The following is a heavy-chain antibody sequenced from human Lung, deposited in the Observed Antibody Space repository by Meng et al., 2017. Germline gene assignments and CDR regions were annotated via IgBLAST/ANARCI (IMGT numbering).Heavy chain of an antibody. CDR1: GFTFSSYA. Sequence: EVQLLEFGGGWVQPGGSPRLSCVASGFTFSSYAMTWVRQASGKGLEWVSSISGSGGSTYYADSVRGRFTISRDNSKNTVYLQINSLRAEDTAIYYCVRRIEYSSSSGYWGQGTLVTVSS. D-gene: IGHD6-6*01. CDR3: VRRIEYSSSSGY. CDR2: ISGSGGST. J-gene: IGHJ4*02. V-gene: IGHV3-23*01.